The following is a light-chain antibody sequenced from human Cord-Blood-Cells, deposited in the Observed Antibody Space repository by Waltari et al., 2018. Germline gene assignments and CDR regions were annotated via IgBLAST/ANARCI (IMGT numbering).Light chain of an antibody. J-gene: IGKJ4*01. Sequence: DIVMTQSPDSLAVALGERATIKCKSSQSVLYSSNNKNYLAWYHQKPGQPPKLLIYWASTRESGVPDRFSGSGSGTDFTLTISSLQAEDVAVYYCQQYYSTPLTFGRGTKVEIK. CDR1: QSVLYSSNNKNY. CDR3: QQYYSTPLT. V-gene: IGKV4-1*01. CDR2: WAS.